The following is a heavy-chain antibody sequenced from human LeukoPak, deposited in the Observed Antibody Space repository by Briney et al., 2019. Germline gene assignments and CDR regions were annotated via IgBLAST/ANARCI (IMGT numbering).Heavy chain of an antibody. CDR2: VNTGGSII. J-gene: IGHJ4*02. D-gene: IGHD2-21*02. Sequence: GGSLRLSCEVSGFTFSSYWMHWVRQVPGKGPVWVSRVNTGGSIIDYADFVKGRFTISRDDAKNTLYLQMTGLRTEDTAVYYCARDQRDCDYPPFGYWGQGTPVTVSS. V-gene: IGHV3-74*01. CDR3: ARDQRDCDYPPFGY. CDR1: GFTFSSYW.